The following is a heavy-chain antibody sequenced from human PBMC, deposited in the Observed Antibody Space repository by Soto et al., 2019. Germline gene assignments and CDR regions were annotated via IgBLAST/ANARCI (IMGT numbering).Heavy chain of an antibody. CDR3: ARDEIVGATHWFDP. Sequence: PSETLSLTCTVSGGSISSYYWSWIRQPPGKGLEWIGYIYYSGSTNYNPSLKSRVTISVDTSKNQFSLKLSSVTAADTAVYYCARDEIVGATHWFDPWGQGTLVTVSS. CDR1: GGSISSYY. J-gene: IGHJ5*02. D-gene: IGHD1-26*01. V-gene: IGHV4-59*01. CDR2: IYYSGST.